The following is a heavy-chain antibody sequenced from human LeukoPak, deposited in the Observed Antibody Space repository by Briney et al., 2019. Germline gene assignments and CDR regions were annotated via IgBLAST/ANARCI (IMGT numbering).Heavy chain of an antibody. D-gene: IGHD6-19*01. J-gene: IGHJ4*02. CDR3: ARDRFLGIAVAGTSPFDY. CDR2: VNWNGGST. CDR1: GFTFDDYG. V-gene: IGHV3-20*04. Sequence: RPGGSLRLSCAASGFTFDDYGMSWVRQAPGKWLEWVSGVNWNGGSTGYADSVKGRFTISRDNAKNSLYLQMNSLRAEDTALYYCARDRFLGIAVAGTSPFDYWGQGTLVTVSS.